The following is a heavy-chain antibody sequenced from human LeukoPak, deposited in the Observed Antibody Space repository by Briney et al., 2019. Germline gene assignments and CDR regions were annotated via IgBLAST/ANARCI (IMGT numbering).Heavy chain of an antibody. V-gene: IGHV4-59*01. CDR1: GGSIGTYY. J-gene: IGHJ4*02. CDR2: IHYSGNS. D-gene: IGHD3-16*01. Sequence: SETLSLTCTVSGGSIGTYYWSWIRQPPGKGLEWIGYIHYSGNSDYKPSLKSRITISTDTSNNHFSLNLVSVTAADTAVYYCATYYVGVGGRGHWGPGTLVTVSS. CDR3: ATYYVGVGGRGH.